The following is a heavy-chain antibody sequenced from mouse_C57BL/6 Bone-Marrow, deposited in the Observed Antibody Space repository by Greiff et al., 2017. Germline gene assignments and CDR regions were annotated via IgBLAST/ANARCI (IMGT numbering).Heavy chain of an antibody. CDR1: GYTFTSYW. D-gene: IGHD2-5*01. Sequence: QVQLQQPGAELVMPGASVKLSCKASGYTFTSYWMHWVKQRPGQGLEWIGEIDPSDSYTNYNQKFKGKSTLTVDKSSSTAYRQLSSLTSEDSAVYYWARSYYSNCPWFAYWGQGTLVTVSS. CDR3: ARSYYSNCPWFAY. J-gene: IGHJ3*01. V-gene: IGHV1-69*01. CDR2: IDPSDSYT.